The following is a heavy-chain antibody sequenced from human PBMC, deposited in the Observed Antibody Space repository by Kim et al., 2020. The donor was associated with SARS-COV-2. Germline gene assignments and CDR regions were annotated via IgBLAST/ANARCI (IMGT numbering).Heavy chain of an antibody. J-gene: IGHJ4*02. Sequence: SETLSPTCTVSGDSITSHYWSWIRQPAGKGLEWIGRIYNSGSTNYNPSLKSRVTMSVDTSKNQYSLKLTSVTAADTAVYYCARREAGANYFDSWGQGTLV. CDR2: IYNSGST. D-gene: IGHD2-2*01. CDR1: GDSITSHY. CDR3: ARREAGANYFDS. V-gene: IGHV4-4*07.